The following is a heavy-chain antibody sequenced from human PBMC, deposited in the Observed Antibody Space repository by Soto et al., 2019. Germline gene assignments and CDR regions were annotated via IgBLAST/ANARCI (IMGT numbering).Heavy chain of an antibody. CDR2: ISSSSSTI. V-gene: IGHV3-48*01. CDR1: GFTFSSYS. CDR3: ARELYSSYPGIAAAGTLGY. J-gene: IGHJ4*02. Sequence: PGGSLRLSCAASGFTFSSYSMNWVRQAPGKGLEWVSYISSSSSTIYYADSVKGRFTISRDNAKNSLYLQMNSLRAEDTAVYYCARELYSSYPGIAAAGTLGYWGQGTLVTVSS. D-gene: IGHD6-13*01.